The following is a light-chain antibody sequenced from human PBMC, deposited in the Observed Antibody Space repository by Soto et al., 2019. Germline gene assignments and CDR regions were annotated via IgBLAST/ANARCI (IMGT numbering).Light chain of an antibody. V-gene: IGLV2-14*01. J-gene: IGLJ1*01. CDR1: SIDVGDNNY. Sequence: QSALAQPASVSGSPGQSITISCSGSSIDVGDNNYVSWYQHHPGKAPKLIIYEVSNRPSGVSNRFSGSSSDNTASLTISGLLPDDEADYYCSSYTTSSTPSYFFGTVTKLTVL. CDR3: SSYTTSSTPSYF. CDR2: EVS.